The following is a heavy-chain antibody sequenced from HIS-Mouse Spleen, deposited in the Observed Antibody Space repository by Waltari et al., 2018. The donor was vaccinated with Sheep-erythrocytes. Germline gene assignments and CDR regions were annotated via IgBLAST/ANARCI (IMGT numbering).Heavy chain of an antibody. CDR3: ARTIVGATSAFDI. Sequence: WSWIRQPPGKGLEWIGEINHSGSTNYNPSLKSRVTISVDTSKNQFSLKLSSVTAADTAVYYCARTIVGATSAFDIWGQGTMVTVSS. J-gene: IGHJ3*02. CDR2: INHSGST. V-gene: IGHV4-34*01. D-gene: IGHD1-26*01.